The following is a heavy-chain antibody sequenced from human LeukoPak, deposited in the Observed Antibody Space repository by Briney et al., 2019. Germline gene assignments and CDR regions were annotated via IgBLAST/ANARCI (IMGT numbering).Heavy chain of an antibody. CDR3: AKHTSYVGSTIEPLHF. CDR1: GGSISTYY. Sequence: SETLSLTCAVYGGSISTYYWSWIRQPPGKGLEWIGYIHSSGSTSYNPSLRSRVTISLDTSRKQFSLKLTSVTAEATAVYFCAKHTSYVGSTIEPLHFWGQGTLVTVSS. V-gene: IGHV4-59*08. D-gene: IGHD1-26*01. J-gene: IGHJ4*02. CDR2: IHSSGST.